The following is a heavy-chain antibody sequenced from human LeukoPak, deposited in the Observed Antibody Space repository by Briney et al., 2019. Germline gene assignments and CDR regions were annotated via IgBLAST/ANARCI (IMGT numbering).Heavy chain of an antibody. CDR3: AGDDGSGSSYPEPPVDY. V-gene: IGHV3-30*03. D-gene: IGHD3-10*01. CDR1: GFTFSSYG. CDR2: ISYDGSNK. Sequence: GGSLRLSCAASGFTFSSYGMHWVRQAPGKGLEWVAVISYDGSNKYYADSVKGRFTISRDNSKNTLYVQMNSLRAEDTAVYYCAGDDGSGSSYPEPPVDYWGQGTLVTVSS. J-gene: IGHJ4*02.